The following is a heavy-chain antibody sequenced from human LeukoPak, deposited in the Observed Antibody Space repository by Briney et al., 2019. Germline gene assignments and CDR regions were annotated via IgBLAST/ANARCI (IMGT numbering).Heavy chain of an antibody. Sequence: SGGSLRLSCAASGFTFSSYWMSWVRQAPGKGQEWVANIKQDGSEKYYVDSVKGRFTISRDNAKNSLYLQMNSLRAEDTAVYYCARVGGYYGSGTFDYWGQGTLVTVSS. CDR3: ARVGGYYGSGTFDY. V-gene: IGHV3-7*01. CDR2: IKQDGSEK. J-gene: IGHJ4*02. D-gene: IGHD3-10*01. CDR1: GFTFSSYW.